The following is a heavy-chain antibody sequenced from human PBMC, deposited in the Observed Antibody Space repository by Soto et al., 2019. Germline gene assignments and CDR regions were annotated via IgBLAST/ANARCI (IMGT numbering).Heavy chain of an antibody. Sequence: ASVKVSCKASGYTFTSYYMHWVRQAPGQGLEWMGIINPSGGSTSYAQKFQGRVTMTTDTSTSTAYMELRSLRSDDTAVYYCARDPLTIAAAGMRYDYYYYGMDVWGQGTTVTVSS. V-gene: IGHV1-46*01. CDR2: INPSGGST. J-gene: IGHJ6*02. CDR3: ARDPLTIAAAGMRYDYYYYGMDV. D-gene: IGHD6-13*01. CDR1: GYTFTSYY.